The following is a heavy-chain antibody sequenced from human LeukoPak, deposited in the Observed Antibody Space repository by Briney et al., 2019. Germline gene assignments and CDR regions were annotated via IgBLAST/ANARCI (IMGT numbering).Heavy chain of an antibody. CDR2: IKHDGSEK. CDR1: GFIFTNYF. D-gene: IGHD2-2*01. Sequence: PGGSLRLSCAASGFIFTNYFMSWVRQAPGKGLEWVASIKHDGSEKYYVDSVRGRFTISRDNARNSLYLQMNSLGAEDTAVYYCARDYCSSTSCYADYFYGMDVWGQGTTVTVSS. CDR3: ARDYCSSTSCYADYFYGMDV. V-gene: IGHV3-7*03. J-gene: IGHJ6*02.